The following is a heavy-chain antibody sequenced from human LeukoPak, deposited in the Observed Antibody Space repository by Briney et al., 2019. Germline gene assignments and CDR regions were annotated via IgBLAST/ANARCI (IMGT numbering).Heavy chain of an antibody. J-gene: IGHJ6*03. CDR1: GVSISSYY. CDR2: IYTSGST. D-gene: IGHD2-2*01. V-gene: IGHV4-4*07. CDR3: ARDLVVVPAAIYYMDV. Sequence: SETLSLTCTVSGVSISSYYWSWIRQPAGKGLEWIGRIYTSGSTNYNPSLKSRVTMSVDTSKNQFSLKLSSVTAADTAVYYCARDLVVVPAAIYYMDVWGKGTTVTVSS.